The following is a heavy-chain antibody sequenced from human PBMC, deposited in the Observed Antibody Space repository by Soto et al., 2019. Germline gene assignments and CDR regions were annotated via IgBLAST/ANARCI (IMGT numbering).Heavy chain of an antibody. J-gene: IGHJ4*02. CDR2: SRKKADSYTT. D-gene: IGHD4-17*01. CDR1: GFTFSDHH. Sequence: EVQVVESGGGLVQPGGSLRLSCAVSGFTFSDHHMDWVRQTPGKGLEWVGRSRKKADSYTTEYAASVKGRFTSSRDDSKNSLYLQVNSLKTEDTAVYYCACDYRDYWRQGPRVTVSS. CDR3: ACDYRDY. V-gene: IGHV3-72*01.